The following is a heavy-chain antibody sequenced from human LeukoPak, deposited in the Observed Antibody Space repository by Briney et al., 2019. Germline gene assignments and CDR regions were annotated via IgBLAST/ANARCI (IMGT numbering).Heavy chain of an antibody. J-gene: IGHJ4*02. Sequence: SETLSLTCTVSGGSISNYYWNWIRQPPGKGLELIGYIYYSGTTNYNPSLKSRVSMSVDTSKNQFSLKLSSVTAADTAVYYCARGRAIDYWGQGTLVTVSS. CDR1: GGSISNYY. CDR2: IYYSGTT. CDR3: ARGRAIDY. D-gene: IGHD1-26*01. V-gene: IGHV4-59*08.